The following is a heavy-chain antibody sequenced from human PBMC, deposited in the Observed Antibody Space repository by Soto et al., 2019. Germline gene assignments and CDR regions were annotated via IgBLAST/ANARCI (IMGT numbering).Heavy chain of an antibody. V-gene: IGHV3-11*01. CDR1: GFTFSDYY. CDR2: ISSSGSTI. J-gene: IGHJ4*02. CDR3: ARDRRIGSYYDILTGKVDRSEIDY. D-gene: IGHD3-9*01. Sequence: GGSLRLSCAASGFTFSDYYMSWIRQAPGKGLEWVSYISSSGSTIYYADSVKGRFTISRDNAKNSLYRQMNSLRTEVTAVYYGARDRRIGSYYDILTGKVDRSEIDYWGQGTLVTVSS.